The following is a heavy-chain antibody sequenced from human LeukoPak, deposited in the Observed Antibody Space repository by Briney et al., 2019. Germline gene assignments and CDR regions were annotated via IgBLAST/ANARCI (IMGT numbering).Heavy chain of an antibody. CDR3: VRAHGTYAPLGY. CDR1: GVTLRSYT. V-gene: IGHV3-21*01. J-gene: IGHJ4*02. Sequence: PGGAPRPSRAGSGVTLRSYTLRLGRQAPREGGGGISSISSSSSYTYYADPAKGRFTISRDNTKRSLVLQMNSLRAEDTAVYYCVRAHGTYAPLGYWGQGILVTVSS. D-gene: IGHD2-2*01. CDR2: ISSSSSYT.